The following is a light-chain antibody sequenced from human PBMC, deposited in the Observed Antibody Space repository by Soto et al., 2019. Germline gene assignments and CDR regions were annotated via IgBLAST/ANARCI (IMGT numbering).Light chain of an antibody. V-gene: IGLV3-21*02. CDR1: NIGSKR. CDR3: QLWDTGSDHPYV. CDR2: DDS. J-gene: IGLJ1*01. Sequence: SYELTQPPSVSVAPGQTARIPCGGNNIGSKRVHWYQQKPGQAPVLVVYDDSDRPSGIPERFSGSNSGNTATLTISRVEAGDEADYSCQLWDTGSDHPYVFGTGTKLTVL.